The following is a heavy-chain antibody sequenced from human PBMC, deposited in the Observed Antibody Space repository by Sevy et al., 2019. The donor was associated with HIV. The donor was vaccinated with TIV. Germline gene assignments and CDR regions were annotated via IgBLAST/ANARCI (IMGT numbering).Heavy chain of an antibody. V-gene: IGHV3-7*01. D-gene: IGHD6-19*01. Sequence: GGSLRLSCAASGFTFTNFWMSWVRPAPGKGLEWVANVNNDGSGQKYADSVKGRFIISRDNAKNSLYLQMNSLRTEDTAVYYCARNSGNWGQGTMVTVSS. J-gene: IGHJ4*02. CDR2: VNNDGSGQ. CDR1: GFTFTNFW. CDR3: ARNSGN.